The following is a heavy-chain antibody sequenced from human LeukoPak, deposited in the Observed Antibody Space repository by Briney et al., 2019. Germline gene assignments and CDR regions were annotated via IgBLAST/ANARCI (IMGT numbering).Heavy chain of an antibody. CDR3: ANGPTYYDILTGYNDFDY. Sequence: GGSLRLSCAASGFTFSSYAMSWVRQAPGKGLEWVSAISGSGGSTYYADSVKGRFTISRDNSKNTLYLQMNSLRAEYTAVYYCANGPTYYDILTGYNDFDYWGQGTLVTVSS. CDR2: ISGSGGST. J-gene: IGHJ4*02. CDR1: GFTFSSYA. D-gene: IGHD3-9*01. V-gene: IGHV3-23*01.